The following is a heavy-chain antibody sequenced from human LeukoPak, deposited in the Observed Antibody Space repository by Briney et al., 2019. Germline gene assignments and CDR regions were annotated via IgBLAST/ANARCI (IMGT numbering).Heavy chain of an antibody. V-gene: IGHV5-10-1*01. D-gene: IGHD6-19*01. J-gene: IGHJ4*02. Sequence: GESLRISCNGSGYXFTSHWITWVRQMPGKGLVWMGRIDPSDSYTNYSPSFQGHVTISADKSISTAYLQWSSLRASDTAMYYCARLMSGSASFDYWGQGTLLTVSS. CDR1: GYXFTSHW. CDR2: IDPSDSYT. CDR3: ARLMSGSASFDY.